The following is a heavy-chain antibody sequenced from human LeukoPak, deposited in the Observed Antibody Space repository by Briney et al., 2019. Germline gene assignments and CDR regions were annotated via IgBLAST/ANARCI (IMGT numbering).Heavy chain of an antibody. J-gene: IGHJ4*02. CDR2: IVGSGSTI. CDR3: ARVGYSYDTSFDY. V-gene: IGHV3-48*03. D-gene: IGHD5-18*01. Sequence: GGSLRLSCAASGFTFSSYEMNWVRQAPGKGLEWVSYIVGSGSTINYADSVKGRFTLSRDNAKNSLFLQMNSLRAEDTAIYYCARVGYSYDTSFDYWGQGTLVTVSS. CDR1: GFTFSSYE.